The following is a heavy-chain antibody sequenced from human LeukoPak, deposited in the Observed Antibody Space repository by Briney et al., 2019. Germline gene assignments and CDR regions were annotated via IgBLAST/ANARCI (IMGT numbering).Heavy chain of an antibody. V-gene: IGHV3-7*01. J-gene: IGHJ4*02. CDR3: ARDGGSGIDY. CDR2: IKQDGSEK. Sequence: GGSLRLSCAASGFTFSSYWMSWVRQAPGKGLEWVANIKQDGSEKYYVDSVKGRFTVSRDTSENTMYLQMSTLRAEDTAVYYCARDGGSGIDYWGQGTLVSVYS. CDR1: GFTFSSYW. D-gene: IGHD3-10*01.